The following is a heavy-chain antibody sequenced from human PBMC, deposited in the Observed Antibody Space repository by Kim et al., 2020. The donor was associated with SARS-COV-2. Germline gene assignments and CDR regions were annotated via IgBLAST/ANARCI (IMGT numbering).Heavy chain of an antibody. D-gene: IGHD6-6*01. V-gene: IGHV3-23*01. J-gene: IGHJ6*02. CDR2: ISGSGGST. CDR3: AKGVRPSSGYYYYGMDV. CDR1: GFTFSSYA. Sequence: GGSLRLSCAASGFTFSSYAMNWVRQAPGKGLEWVSAISGSGGSTYYAESVKGRFTISRDNSKNTLYVQMNSLRVEDTAVYYCAKGVRPSSGYYYYGMDVWGQGTTVSVSS.